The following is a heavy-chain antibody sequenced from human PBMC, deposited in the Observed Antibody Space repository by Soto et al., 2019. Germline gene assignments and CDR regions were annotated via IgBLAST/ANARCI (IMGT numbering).Heavy chain of an antibody. D-gene: IGHD2-21*01. J-gene: IGHJ4*02. CDR3: AITYCRDNSCPRDFDF. V-gene: IGHV1-69*02. CDR2: FMPSLDMA. CDR1: GGTFNTYT. Sequence: QVQLVQSGAEVKKPESSVKVSCKPSGGTFNTYTVNWVRLAPGHGLEWMGRFMPSLDMANYAQKFQDRVTITADRSTFTAYMELNSLTSDDTAVYYCAITYCRDNSCPRDFDFWGPGTRVTVSS.